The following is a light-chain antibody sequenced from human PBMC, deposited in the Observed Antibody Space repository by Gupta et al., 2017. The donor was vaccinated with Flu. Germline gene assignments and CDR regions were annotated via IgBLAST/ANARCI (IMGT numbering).Light chain of an antibody. Sequence: QSALTQPASVSGSPGQSITISCTGTNSDIGTYNYVSWYQQHPGKAPELMIYEVNNRPSGVSNRFSGSKSGNTASLTISGPQAEDEADYYCSSYTSTTTLVFGSGTKVTVL. CDR1: NSDIGTYNY. J-gene: IGLJ1*01. CDR3: SSYTSTTTLV. V-gene: IGLV2-14*01. CDR2: EVN.